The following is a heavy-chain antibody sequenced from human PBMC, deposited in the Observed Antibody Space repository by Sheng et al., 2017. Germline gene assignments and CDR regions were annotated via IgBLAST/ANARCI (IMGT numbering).Heavy chain of an antibody. D-gene: IGHD7-27*01. CDR1: GFTFSSYA. CDR2: ISYDGSNK. Sequence: QVQLVESGGGVVQPGRSLRLSCAASGFTFSSYAMHWVRQAPGKGLEWVAVISYDGSNKYYADSVKGRFTISRDNSKNTLYLQMNSLRAEDTAVYYCAREAGKLGYYFDYWG. CDR3: AREAGKLGYYFDY. V-gene: IGHV3-30*01. J-gene: IGHJ4*01.